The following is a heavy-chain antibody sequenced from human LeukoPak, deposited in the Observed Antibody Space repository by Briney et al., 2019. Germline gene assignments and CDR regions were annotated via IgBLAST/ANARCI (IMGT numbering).Heavy chain of an antibody. J-gene: IGHJ5*02. V-gene: IGHV1-2*02. Sequence: PGASVKVSCKASGYTFTGYYIHWVRQAPGQGLEWMGWIIPNSGGTNSAQNFQGRVTMTRDTSISTAYMELSSLRSDDTAVYYCAREGSGQQLFPYNWFDPWGQGTLVTVSS. CDR1: GYTFTGYY. CDR3: AREGSGQQLFPYNWFDP. D-gene: IGHD6-13*01. CDR2: IIPNSGGT.